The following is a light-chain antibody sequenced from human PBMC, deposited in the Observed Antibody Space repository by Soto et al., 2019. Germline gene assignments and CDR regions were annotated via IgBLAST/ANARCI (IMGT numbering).Light chain of an antibody. Sequence: DIQMTQPPSSLPASVGDRVTITCRASQSISNYLNWYQQKPGKAPKVLIYAASNLQSGVPSRFSGSGSGTDFTLTISSLQPEDFATYYRQQSYSTPITFGQGTRLEIK. V-gene: IGKV1-39*01. CDR2: AAS. CDR3: QQSYSTPIT. CDR1: QSISNY. J-gene: IGKJ5*01.